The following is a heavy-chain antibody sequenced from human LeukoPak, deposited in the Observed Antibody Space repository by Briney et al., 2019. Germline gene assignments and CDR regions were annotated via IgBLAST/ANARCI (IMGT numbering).Heavy chain of an antibody. D-gene: IGHD3-9*01. CDR2: IYHSGRT. Sequence: SETLSLTCTVSGYSISSGYYWGWIRQPPGKGLEWIGSIYHSGRTYYNPSLKSRVTISVDTSKNQFSLKLSSVTAADTAVYYCATLDILNDWSDPWGQGTLVTVSS. J-gene: IGHJ5*02. CDR3: ATLDILNDWSDP. CDR1: GYSISSGYY. V-gene: IGHV4-38-2*02.